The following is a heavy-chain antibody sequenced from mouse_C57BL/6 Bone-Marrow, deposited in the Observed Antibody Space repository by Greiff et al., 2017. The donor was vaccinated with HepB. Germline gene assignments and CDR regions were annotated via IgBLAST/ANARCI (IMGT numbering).Heavy chain of an antibody. D-gene: IGHD2-1*01. CDR2: INPSTGGT. V-gene: IGHV1-42*01. CDR3: ARWGGNYEGVDDY. CDR1: GYSFTGYY. Sequence: EVQLQQSGPELVKPGASVKISCKASGYSFTGYYMNWVKQSPEKSLEWIGEINPSTGGTTYNQKFKAKATLTVDKSSSTAYMQLKSLTSEDSAVYYCARWGGNYEGVDDYWGQGTTLTVSS. J-gene: IGHJ2*01.